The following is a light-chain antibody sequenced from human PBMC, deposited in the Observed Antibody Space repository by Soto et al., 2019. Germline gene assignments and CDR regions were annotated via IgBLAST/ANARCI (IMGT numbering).Light chain of an antibody. Sequence: EVMLTQSPGTLSLSPGERATLSCRASQSVSSNYLAWYQQKSGQAPRLLIYCASNRATGIPDRFSGSGSGTDFTLTIRRLEPEDLAVYYCQQYDTSPRTFGQGTKVEFK. J-gene: IGKJ1*01. V-gene: IGKV3-20*01. CDR1: QSVSSNY. CDR3: QQYDTSPRT. CDR2: CAS.